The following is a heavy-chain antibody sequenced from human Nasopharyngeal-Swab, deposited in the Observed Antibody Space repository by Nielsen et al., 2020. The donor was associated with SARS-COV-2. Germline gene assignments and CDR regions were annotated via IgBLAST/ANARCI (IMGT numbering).Heavy chain of an antibody. CDR2: ISPNSGAT. CDR3: ARGVEWELAY. Sequence: ASVKVSCKASGYTFTSYYIHWVRQAPGQGLEWMGWISPNSGATNYAQKFQGRVTVTRDTSITTAYMELSRLGSDDTAFYYCARGVEWELAYWGQGTLVTVSS. D-gene: IGHD1-26*01. CDR1: GYTFTSYY. J-gene: IGHJ4*02. V-gene: IGHV1-2*02.